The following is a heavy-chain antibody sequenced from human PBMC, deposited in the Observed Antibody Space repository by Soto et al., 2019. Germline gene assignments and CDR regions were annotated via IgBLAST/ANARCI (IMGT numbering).Heavy chain of an antibody. J-gene: IGHJ4*02. Sequence: PSETLSLTCTLSAGSISGSAWSWIRQRPGQGLEWNGFIHASGSYTSTSYPRRRLNMSFGPSSNPFYLYLRSVSAAATATYCWARTPLPARGWGPWIHLYYDSWGRGAPVTVSS. CDR3: ARTPLPARGWGPWIHLYYDS. CDR1: AGSISGSA. CDR2: IHASGSY. V-gene: IGHV4-59*12. D-gene: IGHD3-16*01.